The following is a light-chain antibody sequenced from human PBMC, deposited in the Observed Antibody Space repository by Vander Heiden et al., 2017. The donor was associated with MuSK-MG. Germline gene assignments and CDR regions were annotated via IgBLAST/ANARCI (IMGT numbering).Light chain of an antibody. J-gene: IGLJ2*01. V-gene: IGLV3-1*01. CDR2: KDS. CDR3: QAWDSSTVV. CDR1: KLGDKY. Sequence: SYELTQPPSVSVSPGQTASITCSGDKLGDKYACWYQQKPGQSPVLVIYKDSKRPAGIPERFSGSNSGNTATLTISGTQAMDEAVYYCQAWDSSTVVFGGGTKLTVL.